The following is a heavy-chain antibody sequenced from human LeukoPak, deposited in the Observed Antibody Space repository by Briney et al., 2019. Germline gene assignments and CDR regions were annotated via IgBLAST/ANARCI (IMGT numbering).Heavy chain of an antibody. V-gene: IGHV1-2*02. CDR2: INPNSGGT. CDR3: ARGLVDTAMVIWF. J-gene: IGHJ4*02. Sequence: ASVKVSCKASGYTFTGCYMHWVRQAPGQGLEWMGWINPNSGGTNYAQKFQGRVTMTRDTSISTAYMELSRLRSDDTAVYYCARGLVDTAMVIWFWGQGTLVTVSS. CDR1: GYTFTGCY. D-gene: IGHD5-18*01.